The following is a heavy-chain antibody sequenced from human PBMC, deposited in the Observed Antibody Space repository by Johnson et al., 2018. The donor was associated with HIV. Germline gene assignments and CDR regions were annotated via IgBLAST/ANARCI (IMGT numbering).Heavy chain of an antibody. CDR2: ISYDGYNK. D-gene: IGHD3-22*01. Sequence: QVQLVESGGGVVRPGGSLRLSCAASGFTFSSYAMHWVRQAPGKGLEWVAIISYDGYNKYYADSVQGRFTISRDKSENTLYLQMNSLRDEDTAVYYCAKDVGNYWPDSFDIWGQGTMVTVSS. CDR3: AKDVGNYWPDSFDI. V-gene: IGHV3-30-3*01. CDR1: GFTFSSYA. J-gene: IGHJ3*02.